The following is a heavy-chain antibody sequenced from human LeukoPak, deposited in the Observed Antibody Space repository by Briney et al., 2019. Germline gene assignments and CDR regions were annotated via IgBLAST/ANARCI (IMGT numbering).Heavy chain of an antibody. V-gene: IGHV3-9*01. CDR2: ISWNSGSI. CDR3: AKDFGRSAYDRPFDY. Sequence: GGSLRLSCAASGFTFSAYAMHWVRQAPGKGLKWVSGISWNSGSIAYADSVKGRFTISRDNAKNSLYLQMNSLRAEDTALYYCAKDFGRSAYDRPFDYWGQGTLVTVSS. CDR1: GFTFSAYA. D-gene: IGHD5-12*01. J-gene: IGHJ4*02.